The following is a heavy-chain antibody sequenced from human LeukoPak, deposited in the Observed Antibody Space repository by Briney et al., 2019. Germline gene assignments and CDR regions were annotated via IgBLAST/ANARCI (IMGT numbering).Heavy chain of an antibody. Sequence: GGSLRLSCAAPGFTFSSYGTHWVRQAPGKGLEWVAFIRYDGSNKYYADSVKGRFTISRDNSKNTLYLQMNSLRAEDTAVYYCAKDHSSGWGFDYWGQGTLVTVSS. D-gene: IGHD6-19*01. CDR3: AKDHSSGWGFDY. CDR2: IRYDGSNK. J-gene: IGHJ4*02. V-gene: IGHV3-30*02. CDR1: GFTFSSYG.